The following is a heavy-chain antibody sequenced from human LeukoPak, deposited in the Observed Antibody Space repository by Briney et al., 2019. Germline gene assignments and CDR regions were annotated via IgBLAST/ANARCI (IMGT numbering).Heavy chain of an antibody. CDR3: ARSCSGGSCYSSADY. CDR2: ISGSGSII. J-gene: IGHJ4*02. CDR1: GFTFSDYY. Sequence: GGSLRLSCAASGFTFSDYYMSWIRQAPGKGLEWVSYISGSGSIIYYADSVKGRFTISRDNAKNSLYLQMNSLRAEDTAVYYCARSCSGGSCYSSADYWGQGTLVTVSS. V-gene: IGHV3-11*04. D-gene: IGHD2-15*01.